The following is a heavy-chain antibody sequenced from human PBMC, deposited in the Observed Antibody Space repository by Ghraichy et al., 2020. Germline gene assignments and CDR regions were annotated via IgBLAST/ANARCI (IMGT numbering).Heavy chain of an antibody. CDR2: IYYSGST. CDR1: GGSISSSSYY. V-gene: IGHV4-39*01. Sequence: SETLSLTCTVSGGSISSSSYYWGWIRQPPGKGLEWIGSIYYSGSTYYNPSLKSRVTISVDTSKNQFSLKLSSVTAADTAVYFCARRHSGSYYYAFDIWGQGTMVTVSS. CDR3: ARRHSGSYYYAFDI. D-gene: IGHD1-26*01. J-gene: IGHJ3*02.